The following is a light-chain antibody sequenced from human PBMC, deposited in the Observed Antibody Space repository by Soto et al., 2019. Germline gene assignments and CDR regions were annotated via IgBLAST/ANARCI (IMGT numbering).Light chain of an antibody. CDR2: LGS. CDR1: QSLLFSNGYNY. V-gene: IGKV2-28*01. CDR3: MQGTHWLIT. J-gene: IGKJ5*01. Sequence: DIVMTQSPLSLPVTPGEPASISCRSSQSLLFSNGYNYLDWYLQKPGQSPQLLIYLGSDRASGVPDRFSGSGSGTDFTLKISRVEAEDVGVYYCMQGTHWLITFGQGTRLEIK.